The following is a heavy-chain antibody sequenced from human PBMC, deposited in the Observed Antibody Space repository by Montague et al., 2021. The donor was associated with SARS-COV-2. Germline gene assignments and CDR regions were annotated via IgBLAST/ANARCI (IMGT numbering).Heavy chain of an antibody. CDR1: GGSISSNY. D-gene: IGHD3-22*01. J-gene: IGHJ3*02. CDR3: ARDSYHYENIDTYDDAPDI. Sequence: SETLSLTCTVSGGSISSNYWCWIRQRQGKGMEWNGNSHYRGKSNXSHNLKSQVTISVDPSKKQYSLKLSSMTAADTAVYYVARDSYHYENIDTYDDAPDIWAQGTKVTVSS. CDR2: SHYRGKS. V-gene: IGHV4-59*01.